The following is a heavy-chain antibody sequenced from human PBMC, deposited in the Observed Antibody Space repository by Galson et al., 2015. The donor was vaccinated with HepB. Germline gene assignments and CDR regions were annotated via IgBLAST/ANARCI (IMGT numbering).Heavy chain of an antibody. D-gene: IGHD6-19*01. CDR1: GFTFSSYA. J-gene: IGHJ3*02. Sequence: SLRLSCAASGFTFSSYAMHWVRQAPGKGLEWVAVISYDGSNKYYADSVKGRFTISRDNSKNTLYLQMNSLRAEDTAVYYCAREAVAELDIWGQGTMVTVSS. V-gene: IGHV3-30-3*01. CDR2: ISYDGSNK. CDR3: AREAVAELDI.